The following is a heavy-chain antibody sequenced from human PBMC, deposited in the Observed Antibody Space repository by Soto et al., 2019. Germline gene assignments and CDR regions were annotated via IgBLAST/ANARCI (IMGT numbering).Heavy chain of an antibody. CDR2: IHYSGST. D-gene: IGHD1-26*01. CDR1: GGSISGYY. Sequence: PSETLSPTCTVSGGSISGYYCSWIRQPPGKGLEWIGYIHYSGSTNYNPSLKSRVTISVDTSKNHCSLNLTSVTAADTAVYFCARLRWETENNWFDPWGQGALVTVSS. CDR3: ARLRWETENNWFDP. V-gene: IGHV4-59*08. J-gene: IGHJ5*02.